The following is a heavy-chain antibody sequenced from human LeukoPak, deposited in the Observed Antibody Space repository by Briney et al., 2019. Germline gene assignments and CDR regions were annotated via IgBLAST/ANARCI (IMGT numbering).Heavy chain of an antibody. CDR2: IIPIFGTA. J-gene: IGHJ4*02. D-gene: IGHD6-13*01. CDR1: GGTFSSYA. CDR3: ARVAHSGYSSTWSYFDY. Sequence: GSSVKVSCKASGGTFSSYAISWVRQAPGQGLEWMGGIIPIFGTANYAQKFQGRVTITADESTSTAYMELSSLRSEDTAVYYCARVAHSGYSSTWSYFDYWGQGTLVTVSS. V-gene: IGHV1-69*01.